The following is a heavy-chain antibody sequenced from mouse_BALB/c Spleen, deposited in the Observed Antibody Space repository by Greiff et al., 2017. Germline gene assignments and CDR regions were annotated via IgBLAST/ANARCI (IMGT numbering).Heavy chain of an antibody. CDR2: IWAGGST. J-gene: IGHJ4*01. CDR3: ARRYYYAMDY. CDR1: GFSLTSYG. Sequence: QVQLKESGPGLVAPSQSLSITCTVSGFSLTSYGVHWVRQPPGKGLEWLGVIWAGGSTNYNSALMSRLSISKDNSKSQVFFKMNSLQANDTAIYYCARRYYYAMDYWGQGTSVTVSS. V-gene: IGHV2-9*02.